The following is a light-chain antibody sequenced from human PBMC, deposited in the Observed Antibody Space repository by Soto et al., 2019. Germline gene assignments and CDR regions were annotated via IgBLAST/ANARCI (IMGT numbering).Light chain of an antibody. CDR3: QQYNNWWT. CDR1: QSVSSN. V-gene: IGKV3-15*01. J-gene: IGKJ1*01. CDR2: GAS. Sequence: EIVMTQSPATLSVSPGERATLSCRASQSVSSNLAWYQQKPGQAPSLLIYGASTRANGIPARFSGSGSGTEFTLTISSLQSEDFAVYYCQQYNNWWTFGQGTKVEIK.